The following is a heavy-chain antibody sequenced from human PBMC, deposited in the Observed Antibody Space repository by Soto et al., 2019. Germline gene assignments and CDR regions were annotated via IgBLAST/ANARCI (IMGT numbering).Heavy chain of an antibody. CDR3: ARDSGNLVAGTYGMDV. CDR1: GGTFGSYT. V-gene: IGHV1-69*04. J-gene: IGHJ6*02. CDR2: IIPILGIA. D-gene: IGHD6-19*01. Sequence: ASVKVSCKASGGTFGSYTISWVRQAPGQGLEWMGRIIPILGIANYAQKFQGRVTITADKSTSTAYMELSSLRSEDTAVYYCARDSGNLVAGTYGMDVWGQGTTVTVSS.